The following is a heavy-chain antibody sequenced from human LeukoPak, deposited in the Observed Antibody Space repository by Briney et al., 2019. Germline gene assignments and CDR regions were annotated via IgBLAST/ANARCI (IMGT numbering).Heavy chain of an antibody. V-gene: IGHV1-46*01. CDR2: INPSGGST. Sequence: ASVKVSCKASGYTFTSYYMHWVRQAPGQGLEWRGIINPSGGSTSYAQKFQGRVTMTRDTSTSTVYMELSSLRSEDTAVYYCARDGITIFGVVIIATTGYFDYWGQGTLVTVSS. J-gene: IGHJ4*02. CDR3: ARDGITIFGVVIIATTGYFDY. D-gene: IGHD3-3*01. CDR1: GYTFTSYY.